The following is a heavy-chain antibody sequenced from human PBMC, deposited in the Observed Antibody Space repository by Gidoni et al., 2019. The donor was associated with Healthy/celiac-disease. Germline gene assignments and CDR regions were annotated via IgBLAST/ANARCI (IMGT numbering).Heavy chain of an antibody. CDR1: VGSFSGYY. CDR2: INHSGST. D-gene: IGHD6-6*01. J-gene: IGHJ4*02. Sequence: QVQLQQRGAGLLKPSETLSPPCAVYVGSFSGYYWSWIRQPPGKGLEWIGEINHSGSTNYNPSLKSRVTISVDTSKNQFSLKLSSVTAADTAVYYCARGRIAARPSDYWGQGTLVTVSS. V-gene: IGHV4-34*01. CDR3: ARGRIAARPSDY.